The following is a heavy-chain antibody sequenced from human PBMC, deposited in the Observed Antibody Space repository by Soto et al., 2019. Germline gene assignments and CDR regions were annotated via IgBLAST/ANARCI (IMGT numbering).Heavy chain of an antibody. Sequence: GGSLRLSCAASGSTFSSYAMSWVRQAPGKGLEWVSAISGSGGSTYNADSVKGRFTISRDNSKNTLYLQMNSLRAEDTAVYYCARGGGFGELLSDYWGQGTLVTVSS. D-gene: IGHD3-10*01. CDR1: GSTFSSYA. CDR2: ISGSGGST. V-gene: IGHV3-23*01. CDR3: ARGGGFGELLSDY. J-gene: IGHJ4*02.